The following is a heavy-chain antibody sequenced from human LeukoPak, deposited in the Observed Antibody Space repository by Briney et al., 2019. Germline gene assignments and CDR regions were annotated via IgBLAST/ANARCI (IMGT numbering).Heavy chain of an antibody. V-gene: IGHV4-34*01. Sequence: SETLSLTCTVYGGSLSGFFWTWIRQSPGKGLEWIGEINYSGNTNYNPSLKIRASISIDTSKNQFSLKLSSVTAADTDVYYCARGMDIVVVPAAMDGTAMAPISFDYWGQGTLVTVSS. CDR1: GGSLSGFF. CDR2: INYSGNT. J-gene: IGHJ4*02. D-gene: IGHD2-2*03. CDR3: ARGMDIVVVPAAMDGTAMAPISFDY.